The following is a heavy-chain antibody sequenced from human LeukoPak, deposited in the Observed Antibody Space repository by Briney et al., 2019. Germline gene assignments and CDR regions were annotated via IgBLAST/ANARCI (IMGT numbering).Heavy chain of an antibody. V-gene: IGHV3-30*04. D-gene: IGHD2-2*01. Sequence: GRSLRLSCAASGFTFSSYAMHWVRQAPGKGLEGVAVISYDGSNKYYADSVKGRFTISRDNSKNTLYLQMNSLRAEDTAVYYCARDRGSTSSYGMDVWGKGTTVTVSS. CDR2: ISYDGSNK. J-gene: IGHJ6*04. CDR1: GFTFSSYA. CDR3: ARDRGSTSSYGMDV.